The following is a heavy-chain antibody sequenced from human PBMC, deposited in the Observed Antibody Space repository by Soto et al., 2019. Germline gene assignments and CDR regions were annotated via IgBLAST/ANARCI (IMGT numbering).Heavy chain of an antibody. CDR2: IIPLTTTA. CDR3: VTSGWSSENAFDI. V-gene: IGHV1-69*01. J-gene: IGHJ3*02. Sequence: QVQLVQSGAEVKKPGSSVKVSCKASGGTFSSDAITWLRQAPRQGFEWMGGIIPLTTTAIYAQKFQDRVTIDADESTSTVYMELRSLRSEDTALYYCVTSGWSSENAFDIWGQGTMVAVSS. D-gene: IGHD3-10*01. CDR1: GGTFSSDA.